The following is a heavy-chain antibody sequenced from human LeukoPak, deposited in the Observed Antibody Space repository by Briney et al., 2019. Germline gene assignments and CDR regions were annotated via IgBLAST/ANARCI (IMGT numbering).Heavy chain of an antibody. CDR2: ISSNGGST. Sequence: GGSLRLSCAASGFTFSSYAMHWVRQAPGKGLEYVSAISSNGGSTYYANSVKGRFTISRDNAKNSLYLQMNSLRAEDTAVYYCARKGAAAGSYYYYYYMDVWGKGTTVTVSS. CDR3: ARKGAAAGSYYYYYYMDV. CDR1: GFTFSSYA. V-gene: IGHV3-64*01. J-gene: IGHJ6*03. D-gene: IGHD6-13*01.